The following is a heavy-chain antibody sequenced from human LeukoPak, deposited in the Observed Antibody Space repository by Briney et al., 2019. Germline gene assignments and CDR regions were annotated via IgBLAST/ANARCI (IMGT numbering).Heavy chain of an antibody. Sequence: GGSLRLSCAASGFTFKTYTMHWVRQSPGKGLEWVSLIRGKGDYSYYADSVRGRFTVSRDNRKNSLYLQMNSLKTEDTAFYHCVKEHNSGWPNFDSWGQGTLVTVSS. D-gene: IGHD5-12*01. V-gene: IGHV3-43*01. CDR2: IRGKGDYS. CDR3: VKEHNSGWPNFDS. CDR1: GFTFKTYT. J-gene: IGHJ5*01.